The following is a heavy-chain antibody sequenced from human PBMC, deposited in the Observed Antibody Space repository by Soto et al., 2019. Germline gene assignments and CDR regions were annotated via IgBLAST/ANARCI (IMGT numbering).Heavy chain of an antibody. CDR1: GVIFSEYW. D-gene: IGHD2-15*01. CDR3: ASFASPPAYCRGGACYDIDS. J-gene: IGHJ4*02. V-gene: IGHV3-7*02. CDR2: IKQDGREK. Sequence: EVQLVESGGGLVQPGGSLRLSCATSGVIFSEYWMSWVRQAPGKGLEWVASIKQDGREKYYVDSVKGRFNISRDNDKNTLSLQMNSLRAEDTAVYYCASFASPPAYCRGGACYDIDSWGQGTLVIISS.